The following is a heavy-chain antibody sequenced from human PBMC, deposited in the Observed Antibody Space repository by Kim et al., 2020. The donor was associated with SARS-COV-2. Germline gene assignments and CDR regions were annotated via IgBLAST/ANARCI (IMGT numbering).Heavy chain of an antibody. J-gene: IGHJ4*02. Sequence: SVKGRFTITRYNAKNSLYLQMNSLRAEDTALYYCAKAAAAAGMGNYYFDYWGQGTLVTVSS. V-gene: IGHV3-9*01. D-gene: IGHD6-13*01. CDR3: AKAAAAAGMGNYYFDY.